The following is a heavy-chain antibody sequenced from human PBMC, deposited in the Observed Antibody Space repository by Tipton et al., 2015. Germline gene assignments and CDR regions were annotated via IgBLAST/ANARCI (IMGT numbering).Heavy chain of an antibody. Sequence: TLSLTCTVSGGSVSSGSYYWSWIRQPPGKGLEWIGYISFSDTTHYNPSLKSRITISLNTSKNQFSLNLSSVTAADTAVYFCARDLEHGMDVWGQGTTVTVS. CDR3: ARDLEHGMDV. CDR2: ISFSDTT. CDR1: GGSVSSGSYY. J-gene: IGHJ6*02. V-gene: IGHV4-61*01.